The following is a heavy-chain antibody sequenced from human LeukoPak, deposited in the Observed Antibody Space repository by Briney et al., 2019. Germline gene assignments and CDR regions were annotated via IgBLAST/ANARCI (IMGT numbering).Heavy chain of an antibody. CDR2: ISSSGSTK. V-gene: IGHV3-48*02. Sequence: RPGGSLRLSCAASGFTFSSYSMNWVRQAPGKGREGVSYISSSGSTKYYADSVKGRFTISRDNAQNSLYLQMNSLRDEDTAVYYCAIEGYCSGGTCYTNWFDTWGQGTLVTVSS. CDR1: GFTFSSYS. D-gene: IGHD2-15*01. J-gene: IGHJ5*02. CDR3: AIEGYCSGGTCYTNWFDT.